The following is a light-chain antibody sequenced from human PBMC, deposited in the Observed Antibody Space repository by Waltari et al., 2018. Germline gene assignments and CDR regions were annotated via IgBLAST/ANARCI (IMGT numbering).Light chain of an antibody. V-gene: IGLV2-11*01. CDR2: DVS. CDR3: SSYVRTLV. CDR1: SSDIGAYNY. Sequence: QSALTQPRSVSGSPGQSVTISCTGSSSDIGAYNYVSWYQQHPGKAPKLMIYDVSERPSVVPERFSGSKSGNTASLTISGLQAEDEADYHCSSYVRTLVFGGGTKRTVL. J-gene: IGLJ2*01.